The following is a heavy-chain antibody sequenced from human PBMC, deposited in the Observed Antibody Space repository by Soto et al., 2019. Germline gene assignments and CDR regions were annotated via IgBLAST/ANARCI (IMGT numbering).Heavy chain of an antibody. CDR1: GYTFTSYA. D-gene: IGHD6-13*01. J-gene: IGHJ5*02. CDR3: ARDHRYSSTWWFDP. CDR2: SNAGSGNT. Sequence: ASVKVSYKASGYTFTSYAMHWVRQAPGQRLEWMGWSNAGSGNTKYSQEFQGRGTITRDTSASTAYMELSSMRSEDPAVYYCARDHRYSSTWWFDPWGQGTLVTVSS. V-gene: IGHV1-3*01.